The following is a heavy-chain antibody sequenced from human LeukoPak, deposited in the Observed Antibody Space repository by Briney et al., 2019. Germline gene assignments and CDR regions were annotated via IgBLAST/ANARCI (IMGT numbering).Heavy chain of an antibody. J-gene: IGHJ4*02. CDR3: ATDSMLVSGSGSYFDY. CDR2: ISWNSGSI. Sequence: GGSLRLSCAASGFTFDDYAMHWVRHGPGKGLEWVSGISWNSGSIVYADSVKGRFTISRDHAKNSLYLQMDTLRPEDTALYYCATDSMLVSGSGSYFDYWGQGTLVTVSS. CDR1: GFTFDDYA. D-gene: IGHD3-10*01. V-gene: IGHV3-9*01.